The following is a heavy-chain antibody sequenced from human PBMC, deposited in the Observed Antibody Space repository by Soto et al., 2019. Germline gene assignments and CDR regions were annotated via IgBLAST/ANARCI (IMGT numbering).Heavy chain of an antibody. CDR1: GFTFDDYA. CDR3: AKDLFDSPGSRYYYAMDV. J-gene: IGHJ6*02. V-gene: IGHV3-9*01. CDR2: INWNSDTI. Sequence: EVPLVESGGGLVQPGRSLRLSCAASGFTFDDYAMHWVRQAPGKGLEWVSGINWNSDTIVYADSVKGRFTISRDNAKNSLYLQMNSLRPEDTALYYCAKDLFDSPGSRYYYAMDVWGQGTTVTVSS. D-gene: IGHD3-22*01.